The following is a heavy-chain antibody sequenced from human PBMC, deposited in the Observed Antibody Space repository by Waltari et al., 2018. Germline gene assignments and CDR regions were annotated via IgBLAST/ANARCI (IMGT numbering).Heavy chain of an antibody. V-gene: IGHV4-61*09. J-gene: IGHJ4*02. CDR2: IYTSGST. CDR1: GGSISSGSYY. Sequence: QVQLQESGPGLVKPSQTLSLTCTVSGGSISSGSYYWRWIRQPAGKGLEWIGYIYTSGSTNYTPSLKSRVTISVDTSKNQFSLKLSSVTAADTAVYYCARTSRHSNWNAFWGQGTLVTVSS. D-gene: IGHD1-20*01. CDR3: ARTSRHSNWNAF.